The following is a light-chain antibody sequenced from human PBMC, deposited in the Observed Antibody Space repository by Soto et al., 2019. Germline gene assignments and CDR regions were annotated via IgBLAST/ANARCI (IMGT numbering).Light chain of an antibody. CDR2: EVS. CDR1: SSDVGDYSY. V-gene: IGLV2-14*01. CDR3: TSFTSSSTWV. Sequence: QSALTQPASVSGSPGQSITISCTGASSDVGDYSYVSWYQHHPGQAPELLIYEVSNRPSGVSHRFSGSKSGYTASLTISELQAEDEADYYCTSFTSSSTWVFGGGTKLTVL. J-gene: IGLJ3*02.